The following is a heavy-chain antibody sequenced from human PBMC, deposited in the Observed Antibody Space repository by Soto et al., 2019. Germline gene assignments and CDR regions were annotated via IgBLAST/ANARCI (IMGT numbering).Heavy chain of an antibody. CDR1: GGSISSSSFY. V-gene: IGHV4-39*01. Sequence: QLQLQESGPGLMKPSETLSLTCTVSGGSISSSSFYWGWIRQPPGKGLEWIGSVYYGGSTYYNPSLESRVTISVDTSKNQFSLRLSSVTAADTAMYYCARQARTVNRDPCYYGMDVWGQGTTVTVSS. D-gene: IGHD3-10*01. CDR3: ARQARTVNRDPCYYGMDV. CDR2: VYYGGST. J-gene: IGHJ6*02.